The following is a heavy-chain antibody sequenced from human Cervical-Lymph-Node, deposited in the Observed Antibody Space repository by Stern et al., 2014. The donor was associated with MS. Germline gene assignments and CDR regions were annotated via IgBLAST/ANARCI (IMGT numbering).Heavy chain of an antibody. Sequence: QVPLVQSGAEVKKPGASVKVSCKASGYTFTSYGISWVRQAPGQGLEWMGCSSAYNCNTYYAQTLQGRVTRTTDTSTSTAYMELRILRSDDTAVYYCARGLLGSENALDIWGQGTMVTVSS. J-gene: IGHJ3*02. D-gene: IGHD2-15*01. CDR3: ARGLLGSENALDI. CDR2: SSAYNCNT. V-gene: IGHV1-18*01. CDR1: GYTFTSYG.